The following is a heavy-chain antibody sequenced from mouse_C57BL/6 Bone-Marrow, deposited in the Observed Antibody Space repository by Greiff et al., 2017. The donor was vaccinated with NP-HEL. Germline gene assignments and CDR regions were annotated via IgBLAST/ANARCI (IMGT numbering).Heavy chain of an antibody. CDR3: ASLGYYFDD. Sequence: EVKLVESGPGLVKPSQSLSLTCSVTGYSITSGYYWYWIRQFPGNILEWFGYISYDGSNNYNPSLKNRISITRDNSTNQFFLKLKSVTTEDTATYYCASLGYYFDDWGKGTTLTVSS. D-gene: IGHD1-2*01. V-gene: IGHV3-6*01. CDR1: GYSITSGYY. CDR2: ISYDGSN. J-gene: IGHJ2*01.